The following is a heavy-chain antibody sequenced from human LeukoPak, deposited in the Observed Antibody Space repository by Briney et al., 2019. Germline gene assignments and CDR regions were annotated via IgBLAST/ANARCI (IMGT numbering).Heavy chain of an antibody. CDR2: IYPGESDT. D-gene: IGHD6-13*01. CDR1: GYTFTSYW. Sequence: GESLKISCKGSGYTFTSYWIGWVRQMPGKGLEWMGSIYPGESDTRYSPSFQGQVTISADKSITTAYLQWSSLKASDTAIFYCARMYSNGWYVTRLYFDYWGQGNLVTVSS. V-gene: IGHV5-51*01. CDR3: ARMYSNGWYVTRLYFDY. J-gene: IGHJ4*02.